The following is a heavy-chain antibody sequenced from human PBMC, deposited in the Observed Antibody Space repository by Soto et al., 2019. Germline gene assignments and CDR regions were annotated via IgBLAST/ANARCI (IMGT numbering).Heavy chain of an antibody. V-gene: IGHV4-31*03. D-gene: IGHD2-8*01. CDR3: ARENFGVIIHDAFDL. CDR1: GDSVSSGGYY. Sequence: QVQLQESGPGLVMPSQTLSLTCTVSGDSVSSGGYYWNWIRQHPGRGLEWLGYINDSETTYYNPSLESRLSISVDASKNQFSLKVTSVTPADTAVYYCARENFGVIIHDAFDLWGQGTMVTVSS. J-gene: IGHJ3*01. CDR2: INDSETT.